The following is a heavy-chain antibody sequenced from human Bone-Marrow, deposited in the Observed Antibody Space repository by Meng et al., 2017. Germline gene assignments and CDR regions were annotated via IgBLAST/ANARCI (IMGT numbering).Heavy chain of an antibody. CDR1: GDSISSGCYY. D-gene: IGHD4-17*01. J-gene: IGHJ2*01. CDR3: ASLYGDSSVWYLDL. CDR2: IYYRGST. Sequence: GELQDEGPGLLTPSRARSPTCTCSGDSISSGCYYWIWSRHRPGKGLELMWYIYYRGSTHYSPSLKRRLTMSLDTSKNQVSLKLSSVTAADTAVYYCASLYGDSSVWYLDLWGRGTLVTVSS. V-gene: IGHV4-31*03.